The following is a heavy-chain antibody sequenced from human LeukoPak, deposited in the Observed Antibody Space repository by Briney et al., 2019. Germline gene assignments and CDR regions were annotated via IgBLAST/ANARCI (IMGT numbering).Heavy chain of an antibody. J-gene: IGHJ4*02. CDR3: ARVRRELLDYSFDY. Sequence: ASVKVSCKASGYTFTSYGISWVRQAPGQGLEWMGWISAYNGNTNYAQKFQGRVTMTTDTSTNTAYMELRSLRSDDTAVYYCARVRRELLDYSFDYWGQGTLVTVSS. CDR1: GYTFTSYG. V-gene: IGHV1-18*01. D-gene: IGHD1-7*01. CDR2: ISAYNGNT.